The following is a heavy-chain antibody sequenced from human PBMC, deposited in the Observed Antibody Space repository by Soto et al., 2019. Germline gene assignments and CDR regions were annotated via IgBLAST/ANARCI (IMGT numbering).Heavy chain of an antibody. CDR2: IYYSGST. J-gene: IGHJ4*02. Sequence: QVQLQESGPELVKPSQTLSLTCTFSGGSIRGGGYYWSWIRQHPGKGLGWFGYIYYSGSTYYNPALKSRVTISVETSKNQFSLKLSSVTAADTAVYYCARSPEATVTAFDYWGQGTLVTVSS. D-gene: IGHD4-17*01. CDR3: ARSPEATVTAFDY. CDR1: GGSIRGGGYY. V-gene: IGHV4-31*03.